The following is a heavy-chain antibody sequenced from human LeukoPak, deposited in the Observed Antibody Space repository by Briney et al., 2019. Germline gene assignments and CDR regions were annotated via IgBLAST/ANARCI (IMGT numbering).Heavy chain of an antibody. D-gene: IGHD3-3*01. CDR1: GFTFSSYG. CDR3: AKSGTIFGVVAVGHYFDS. V-gene: IGHV3-23*01. CDR2: ISGSGGTT. J-gene: IGHJ4*02. Sequence: PRGSLRLSCAASGFTFSSYGMSWVRQAPGKGLECVSVISGSGGTTYYADAVKGRFAIARDNSKNTLYLQMNSLSAEDTAVYYCAKSGTIFGVVAVGHYFDSWGQGTLVTVSS.